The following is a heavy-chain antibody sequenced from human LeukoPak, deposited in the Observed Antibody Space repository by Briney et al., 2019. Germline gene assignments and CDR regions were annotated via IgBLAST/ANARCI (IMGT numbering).Heavy chain of an antibody. Sequence: GGSLRLSCAASGFTFSSYAMSWVRQAPGKGLEWVSAISGSGGSTYYADSVKGRFTISRGNSKNTLYLQMNSLRAEDTAVYYCAKDPRSIFGVVHFDYWGQGTLVTVSS. D-gene: IGHD3-3*01. CDR3: AKDPRSIFGVVHFDY. CDR1: GFTFSSYA. CDR2: ISGSGGST. J-gene: IGHJ4*02. V-gene: IGHV3-23*01.